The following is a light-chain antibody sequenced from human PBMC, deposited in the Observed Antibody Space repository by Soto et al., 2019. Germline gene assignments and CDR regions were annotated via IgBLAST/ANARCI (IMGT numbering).Light chain of an antibody. CDR1: SSNIGSNT. CDR3: AAWDDSLNGVV. CDR2: SNN. J-gene: IGLJ2*01. V-gene: IGLV1-44*01. Sequence: QSVLTQPPSASGTPGQRVTISCSGSSSNIGSNTVNWYQQLPGTAPKLLIYSNNQRPSGVPDRFSGDKSGTSASLAISGLQAEDEADYYGAAWDDSLNGVVFGGGTKLTVL.